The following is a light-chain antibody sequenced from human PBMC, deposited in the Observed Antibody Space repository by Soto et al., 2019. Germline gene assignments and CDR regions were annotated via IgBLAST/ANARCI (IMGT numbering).Light chain of an antibody. CDR1: QSFNSNY. J-gene: IGKJ2*01. CDR2: GAS. CDR3: QQYYNSPLYT. Sequence: ENVLTQSPGTLSLSPGDRATLSCRASQSFNSNYLVWYQQKPGQAPRLLIYGASSRATGIPDRFSGSGSGTDFTLTISRLEPEDFAVYYCQQYYNSPLYTFGQGTKLEIK. V-gene: IGKV3-20*01.